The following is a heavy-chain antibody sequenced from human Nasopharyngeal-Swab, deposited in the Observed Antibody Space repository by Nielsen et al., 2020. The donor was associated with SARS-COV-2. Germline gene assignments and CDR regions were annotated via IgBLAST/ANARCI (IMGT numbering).Heavy chain of an antibody. J-gene: IGHJ6*02. Sequence: SGPTLVKPTQTLMLTCTFSGFSLSTSGVGVGWIRQPPGKALEWLALIYWDDDKRYSPSLKSRLTITKDTSKNQVVLTMTNMDPVDTATYYCARQAFLSGSYRADYYYGMDVWGQGTTVTVSS. CDR3: ARQAFLSGSYRADYYYGMDV. D-gene: IGHD1-26*01. CDR1: GFSLSTSGVG. CDR2: IYWDDDK. V-gene: IGHV2-5*02.